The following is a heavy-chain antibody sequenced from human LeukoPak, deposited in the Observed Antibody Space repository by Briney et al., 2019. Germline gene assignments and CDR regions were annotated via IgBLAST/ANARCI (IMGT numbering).Heavy chain of an antibody. CDR2: IYHSGST. Sequence: SETLSLTCAVSGGSISSGGYSWSWIRQPPGKGLEWIGYIYHSGSTYYNPSLKSRVTISVDRFKNQFSLKLSSVTAADTAVYYCARVDYYYDSSGYYYISSVDYWGQGTLVTVSS. CDR1: GGSISSGGYS. CDR3: ARVDYYYDSSGYYYISSVDY. D-gene: IGHD3-22*01. J-gene: IGHJ4*02. V-gene: IGHV4-30-2*01.